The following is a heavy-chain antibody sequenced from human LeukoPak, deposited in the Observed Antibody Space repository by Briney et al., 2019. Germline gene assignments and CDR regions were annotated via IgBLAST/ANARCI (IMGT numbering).Heavy chain of an antibody. Sequence: SETLSLTCTVSGGSISSYYWSWIRQPPGKGLEWTGYIYYSGSTNYNPSLKSRVTISVDTSKNQFSLKLSSVTAADTAVYYCAGQPMDSSGYLRGWGQGTLVTVSS. V-gene: IGHV4-59*01. CDR1: GGSISSYY. D-gene: IGHD3-22*01. CDR3: AGQPMDSSGYLRG. J-gene: IGHJ4*02. CDR2: IYYSGST.